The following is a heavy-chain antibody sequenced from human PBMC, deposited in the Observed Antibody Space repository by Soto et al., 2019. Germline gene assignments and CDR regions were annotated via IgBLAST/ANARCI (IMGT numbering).Heavy chain of an antibody. CDR3: EISGVGSWEYYGMDV. CDR1: CGSISSGTIY. Sequence: SETLSLTCNVFCGSISSGTIYWAWIRKPPGKGLEWIANIYYSGSTFYNPSLKSRVTISLDTSKNQFSLKLRSVTAADTAVYYCEISGVGSWEYYGMDVWGQGTTVTVSS. V-gene: IGHV4-39*01. CDR2: IYYSGST. J-gene: IGHJ6*02. D-gene: IGHD6-13*01.